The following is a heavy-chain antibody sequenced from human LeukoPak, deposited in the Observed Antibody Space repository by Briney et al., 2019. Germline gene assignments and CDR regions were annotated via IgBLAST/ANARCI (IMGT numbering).Heavy chain of an antibody. D-gene: IGHD3-16*02. V-gene: IGHV3-64*01. CDR1: GFTLSIYA. Sequence: GGSLRLSCAASGFTLSIYAMHWVRQARGKGLEYVSAISSNGGSTYYAISVKGRFTISRDNSKNTLYLQMGSLRAEDMAVYYCASVSDPMTVWGQGTLVTVSA. J-gene: IGHJ4*02. CDR2: ISSNGGST. CDR3: ASVSDPMTV.